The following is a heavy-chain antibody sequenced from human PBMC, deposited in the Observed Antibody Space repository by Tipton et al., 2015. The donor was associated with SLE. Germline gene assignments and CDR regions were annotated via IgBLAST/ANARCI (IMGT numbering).Heavy chain of an antibody. Sequence: TPSLTCTVSGDSSSRSLWNWVRQPPGKRLEWIGHIYTTGKIDYNPSLKSRVTISVDTSKNQFSLKLSSVTAADTAVYYCAPLPGIRFLEWLPFGPWGQGTLVTVSS. J-gene: IGHJ5*02. V-gene: IGHV4-4*08. CDR3: APLPGIRFLEWLPFGP. CDR2: IYTTGKI. D-gene: IGHD3-3*01. CDR1: GDSSSRSL.